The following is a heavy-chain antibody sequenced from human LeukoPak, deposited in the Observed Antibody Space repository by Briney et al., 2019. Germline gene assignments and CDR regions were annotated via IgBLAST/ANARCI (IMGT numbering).Heavy chain of an antibody. CDR1: GFTFSTYS. D-gene: IGHD3-16*01. CDR3: TGGTLGMILVF. J-gene: IGHJ1*01. CDR2: INISSSTI. V-gene: IGHV3-48*02. Sequence: GGSLTLSCAASGFTFSTYSMNWVRQAPGKGLEWVSYINISSSTIYYADSVKGRFTIARDNAKNSLYLQRSCVRDEETAVYYCTGGTLGMILVFWGEGTLVTVSS.